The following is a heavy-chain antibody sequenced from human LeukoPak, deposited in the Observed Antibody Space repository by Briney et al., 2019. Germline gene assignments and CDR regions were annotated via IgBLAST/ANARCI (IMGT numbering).Heavy chain of an antibody. Sequence: GGSLGLSCAASGFTFSDYYMSWIRQAPGKGLEWVSYISSSGSTIYYADSVKGRFTISRDNAKNSLFLQMNSLRAEDTAVYYCARDRGFCSGGSCFPNFDFWGQGTLVTVSS. CDR1: GFTFSDYY. CDR3: ARDRGFCSGGSCFPNFDF. J-gene: IGHJ4*02. V-gene: IGHV3-11*01. D-gene: IGHD2-15*01. CDR2: ISSSGSTI.